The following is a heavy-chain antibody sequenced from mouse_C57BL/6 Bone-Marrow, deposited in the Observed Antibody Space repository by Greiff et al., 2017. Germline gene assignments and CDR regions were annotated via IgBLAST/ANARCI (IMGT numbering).Heavy chain of an antibody. CDR1: GYSFTGYF. Sequence: EVQGVESGPELVKPGDSVKISCKASGYSFTGYFMNWVMQSHGKSLEWIGRINPYNGDTFYNQKFKGKATLTVDKSSSTAHMELRSLTSEDSAVYYCASSYYGYEDCGYWGQGTTLTVSS. V-gene: IGHV1-20*01. CDR3: ASSYYGYEDCGY. D-gene: IGHD2-9*01. CDR2: INPYNGDT. J-gene: IGHJ2*01.